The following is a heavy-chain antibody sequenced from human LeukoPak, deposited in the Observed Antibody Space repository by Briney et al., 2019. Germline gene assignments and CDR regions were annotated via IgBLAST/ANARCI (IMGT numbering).Heavy chain of an antibody. Sequence: GGSLGLSCAASGFTLSSYGMPWVGQAPGKGLEWVAVIWYDGSNKYYADSVKGRFTISRDNSKNTLYLQMNSLRAEDTAVYYCAKEGRIAAAGLFDYWGQGTLVTVSS. CDR3: AKEGRIAAAGLFDY. V-gene: IGHV3-33*06. CDR2: IWYDGSNK. J-gene: IGHJ4*02. CDR1: GFTLSSYG. D-gene: IGHD6-13*01.